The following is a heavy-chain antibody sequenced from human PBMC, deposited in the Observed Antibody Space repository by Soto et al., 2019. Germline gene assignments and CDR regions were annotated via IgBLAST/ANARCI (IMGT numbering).Heavy chain of an antibody. V-gene: IGHV6-1*01. CDR1: GDSVSSTSAA. CDR2: TYYRSKWYS. CDR3: ARVHCSAGTCLDGLDF. D-gene: IGHD2-15*01. J-gene: IGHJ6*02. Sequence: SQTLSLTCAISGDSVSSTSAAWSWIRQSPSRGLEWLGRTYYRSKWYSDYAVSVKSRITINPDTSKNQFSLQLNSVTPEDTAVYYCARVHCSAGTCLDGLDFWGQGTTVTVSS.